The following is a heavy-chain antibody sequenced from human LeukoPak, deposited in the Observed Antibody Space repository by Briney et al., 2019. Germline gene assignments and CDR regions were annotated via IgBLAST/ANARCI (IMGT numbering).Heavy chain of an antibody. V-gene: IGHV5-51*01. Sequence: GESLKISCKGSGYSFPNYWIGWVREMPGKGLEWLGILYPGDSDTRYSPSFQGQVTISADKSISTAYLQWSSLKASDTAMYYCARRMGGATEVYFDYWGQGTLVTVSS. CDR1: GYSFPNYW. CDR2: LYPGDSDT. CDR3: ARRMGGATEVYFDY. D-gene: IGHD1-26*01. J-gene: IGHJ4*02.